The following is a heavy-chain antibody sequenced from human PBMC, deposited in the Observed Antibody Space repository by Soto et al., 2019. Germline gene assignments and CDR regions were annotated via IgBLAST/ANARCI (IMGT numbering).Heavy chain of an antibody. V-gene: IGHV3-30-3*01. J-gene: IGHJ4*02. D-gene: IGHD6-13*01. Sequence: QVQLVGSGGGVVQSGRSLRLSCAASGFIFSSYVMHWVRQAPGKGLEWVAVISYDGSNIKYADSVKGRFTISRDNSKNTLYLQMNSLRAEDTAMYYCARDIGYNRCIDYWGQGALVTVSS. CDR3: ARDIGYNRCIDY. CDR1: GFIFSSYV. CDR2: ISYDGSNI.